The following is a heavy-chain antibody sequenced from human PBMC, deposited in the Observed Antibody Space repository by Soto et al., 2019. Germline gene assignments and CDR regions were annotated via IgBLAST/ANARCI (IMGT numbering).Heavy chain of an antibody. CDR3: ARRPRITSLNRSDASDI. Sequence: PVESLKISCQASGYIFTNYWIVWVRQMPGKCLEWIGIVSGSDSDTRYSPSFQGRVTISADRSFSAAYLQWTSLKASDTAMYFCARRPRITSLNRSDASDIWGQGTMVTVSS. J-gene: IGHJ3*02. D-gene: IGHD2-2*01. CDR2: VSGSDSDT. CDR1: GYIFTNYW. V-gene: IGHV5-51*01.